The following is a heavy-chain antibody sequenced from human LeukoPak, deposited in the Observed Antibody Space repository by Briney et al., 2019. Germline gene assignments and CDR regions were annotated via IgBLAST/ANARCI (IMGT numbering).Heavy chain of an antibody. Sequence: GGSLRLSCAASGFTFSRKTMNWVRQAPGKGLEWVSYISSDSGTIYYADSVRGRFTISRDNAKNSLYLQMNSLRAEDTAVYYCARDFYCSRTSCYAPSFDYWGQGTLVTVSS. V-gene: IGHV3-48*01. CDR1: GFTFSRKT. J-gene: IGHJ4*02. CDR2: ISSDSGTI. D-gene: IGHD2-2*01. CDR3: ARDFYCSRTSCYAPSFDY.